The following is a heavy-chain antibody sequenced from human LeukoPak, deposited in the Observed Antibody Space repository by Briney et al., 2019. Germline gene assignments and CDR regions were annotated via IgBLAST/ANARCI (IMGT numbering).Heavy chain of an antibody. J-gene: IGHJ6*03. CDR2: IYYSGST. CDR1: GGSISSGDYY. Sequence: SQTLSLTCTVSGGSISSGDYYWSWIRQPPGKGLEWIGYIYYSGSTYYNPTLKSRVTISVDTSKNQFSLKLSSVTAADTAVYYCARGRDGYNGGYYYYYMDVWGKGTTVTVSS. D-gene: IGHD5-24*01. V-gene: IGHV4-30-4*08. CDR3: ARGRDGYNGGYYYYYMDV.